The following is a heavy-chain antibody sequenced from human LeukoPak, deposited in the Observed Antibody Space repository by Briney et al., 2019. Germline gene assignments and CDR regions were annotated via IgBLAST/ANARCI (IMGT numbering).Heavy chain of an antibody. D-gene: IGHD6-6*01. J-gene: IGHJ4*02. CDR2: IIPMYGTP. CDR3: ARPDKAAQYGPFDY. V-gene: IGHV1-69*05. CDR1: GGTFTNYA. Sequence: ASVKVSCKASGGTFTNYAISWVRQAPGQGLEWMGGIIPMYGTPSYAQNFQGKVTITTDESTSTSYLELNSLRSEDTAVYYCARPDKAAQYGPFDYWGQGTLDIVSS.